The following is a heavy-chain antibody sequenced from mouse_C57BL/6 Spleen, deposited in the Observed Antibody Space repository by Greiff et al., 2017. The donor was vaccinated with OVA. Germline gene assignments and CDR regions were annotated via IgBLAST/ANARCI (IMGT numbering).Heavy chain of an antibody. CDR1: GYSFTDYN. J-gene: IGHJ3*01. Sequence: VPLQQSGPELVKPGASVKISCKASGYSFTDYNMNWVKQSNGKSLEWIGVINPNSGTTSYNQKFKGKATLTVDQSSRTAYMQLNSLTSEDSAVYYCAGGGNYVTGTFAYWGQGTLVTVSA. D-gene: IGHD4-1*01. V-gene: IGHV1-39*01. CDR3: AGGGNYVTGTFAY. CDR2: INPNSGTT.